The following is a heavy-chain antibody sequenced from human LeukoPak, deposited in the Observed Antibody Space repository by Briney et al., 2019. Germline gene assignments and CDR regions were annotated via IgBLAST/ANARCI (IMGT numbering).Heavy chain of an antibody. V-gene: IGHV4-4*09. CDR3: ASTGTAAAGGFDY. Sequence: PSETLSLTCTVSGSSISSYYWSWVRQPPGKGLEWIRYIYTSGSTNYNPSLKSRVTISVDTSKNQFSLKLSSVTAADTAVYYCASTGTAAAGGFDYWGQGTLVTVSS. CDR2: IYTSGST. D-gene: IGHD6-13*01. J-gene: IGHJ4*02. CDR1: GSSISSYY.